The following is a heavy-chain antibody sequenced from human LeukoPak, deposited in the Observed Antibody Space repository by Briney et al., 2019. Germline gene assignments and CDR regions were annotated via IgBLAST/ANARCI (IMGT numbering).Heavy chain of an antibody. CDR2: INTDGSTT. CDR3: ARDISRTMDV. V-gene: IGHV3-74*01. D-gene: IGHD2/OR15-2a*01. Sequence: VSIINTDGSTTRYADFVEGRFTISRDNARNTLYLEMNSLRVEDTAVYFCARDISRTMDVWGQGTTVTV. J-gene: IGHJ6*02.